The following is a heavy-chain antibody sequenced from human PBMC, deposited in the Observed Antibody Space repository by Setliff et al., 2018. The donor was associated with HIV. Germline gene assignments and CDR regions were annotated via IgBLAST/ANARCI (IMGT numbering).Heavy chain of an antibody. D-gene: IGHD3-10*02. Sequence: PGGSLRLSCAASGFTFSSYSMNWVRQAPGKGLEWVSYISSSSSTIYYADSVKGRFTISRDNAKNSLYLQMNSLRAEDTAVYYCARPLTTSYYFWGEAFAIWGQGTMVTVSS. CDR3: ARPLTTSYYFWGEAFAI. CDR2: ISSSSSTI. J-gene: IGHJ3*02. V-gene: IGHV3-48*04. CDR1: GFTFSSYS.